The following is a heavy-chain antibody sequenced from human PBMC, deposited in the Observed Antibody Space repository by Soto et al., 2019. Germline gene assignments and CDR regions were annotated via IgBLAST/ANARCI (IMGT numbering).Heavy chain of an antibody. J-gene: IGHJ5*02. Sequence: GGSLSLSCAASGFTFSSYSMNWARQAPGKGLEWVSSISSSSSYIYYADSVKGRFTISRDNAKNSLYLQMNSLRAEDTAVYYCASSSGCNSFDPWGQGTLVTVS. CDR3: ASSSGCNSFDP. D-gene: IGHD6-19*01. V-gene: IGHV3-21*01. CDR1: GFTFSSYS. CDR2: ISSSSSYI.